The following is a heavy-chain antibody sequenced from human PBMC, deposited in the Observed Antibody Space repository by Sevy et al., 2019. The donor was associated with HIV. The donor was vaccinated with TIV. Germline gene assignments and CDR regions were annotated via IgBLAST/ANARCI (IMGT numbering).Heavy chain of an antibody. CDR3: ARGIGSAGAFDI. J-gene: IGHJ3*02. D-gene: IGHD2-21*01. CDR1: GFTFSSYS. Sequence: GGSLRLSCATSGFTFSSYSMNWVRQAPGKGLEWISSITTSRTVYYADSAKGRFTISRDNAKNSVYLQMNSLRDEATAMFYCARGIGSAGAFDIWGQGTMVTVSS. CDR2: ITTSRTV. V-gene: IGHV3-48*02.